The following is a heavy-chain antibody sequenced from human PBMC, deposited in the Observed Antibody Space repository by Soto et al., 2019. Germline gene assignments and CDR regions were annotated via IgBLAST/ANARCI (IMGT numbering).Heavy chain of an antibody. CDR2: INPSGGST. Sequence: GASVKVSWKASGNTFASYYMHWVRQSPGQGLEWMGIINPSGGSTSYAQKFQGRVTMTRDTSTSTVYMELSSLRSEDTAVYYCGFSIDQLPPYNWFDPWGQGTLVTVSS. J-gene: IGHJ5*02. CDR1: GNTFASYY. V-gene: IGHV1-46*01. D-gene: IGHD2-2*01. CDR3: GFSIDQLPPYNWFDP.